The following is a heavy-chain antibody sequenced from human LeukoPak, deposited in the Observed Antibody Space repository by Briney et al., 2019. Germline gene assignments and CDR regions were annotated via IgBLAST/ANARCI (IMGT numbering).Heavy chain of an antibody. J-gene: IGHJ6*02. V-gene: IGHV1-2*02. CDR3: ASDNLWWAQRAGGMDV. Sequence: WASVKVSCKASGYTFTGYYMHWVRQAPGQGLEWMGWINPNSGGTNYAQKFQGRVTMTRDTSISTAYMELSRLRSDDTAVYYCASDNLWWAQRAGGMDVWGQGTTVTVSS. CDR2: INPNSGGT. CDR1: GYTFTGYY. D-gene: IGHD2-21*01.